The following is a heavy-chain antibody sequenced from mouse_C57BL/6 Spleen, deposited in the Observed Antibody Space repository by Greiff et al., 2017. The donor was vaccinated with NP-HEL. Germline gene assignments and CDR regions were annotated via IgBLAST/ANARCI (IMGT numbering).Heavy chain of an antibody. CDR2: IDPSASYT. Sequence: QVQLQQPGAELVKPGASVKLSCKASGYTFTSYWMQWVKQRPGQGLEWIGAIDPSASYTHYNQKFKGKATLTVDTSSSTAYMQLSSLTSEDSAVYYCARRNYGYVDGWGRGTTVTVSS. CDR3: ARRNYGYVDG. V-gene: IGHV1-50*01. J-gene: IGHJ1*03. CDR1: GYTFTSYW.